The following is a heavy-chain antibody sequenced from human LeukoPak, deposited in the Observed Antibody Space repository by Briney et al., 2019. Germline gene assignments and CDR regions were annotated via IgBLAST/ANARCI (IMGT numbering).Heavy chain of an antibody. V-gene: IGHV3-23*01. CDR2: ISGSGSST. J-gene: IGHJ4*02. Sequence: GGSLRLYCAASGFTFSSHAMSWVRQAPGKGLEWVSGISGSGSSTFYADSVKGRFTISRDSSKNTLYLQMNSLRVEDTAMYYCVRPPPGYSSSWFYFHSWGQGTLVTVSS. D-gene: IGHD6-13*01. CDR3: VRPPPGYSSSWFYFHS. CDR1: GFTFSSHA.